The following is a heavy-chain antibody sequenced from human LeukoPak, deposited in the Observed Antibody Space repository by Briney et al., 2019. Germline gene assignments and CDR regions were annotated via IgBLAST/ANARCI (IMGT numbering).Heavy chain of an antibody. CDR2: IIAYNGNT. D-gene: IGHD4-11*01. CDR3: AREQLLGFDY. CDR1: GYTFTSYG. J-gene: IGHJ4*02. Sequence: PGASVKVSCKASGYTFTSYGISWVRQAPGQGLEWMGWIIAYNGNTNYAQKLQGRVTITRNTSISTAYMELSSLRSEDTAVYYCAREQLLGFDYWGQGTLVTVSS. V-gene: IGHV1-18*01.